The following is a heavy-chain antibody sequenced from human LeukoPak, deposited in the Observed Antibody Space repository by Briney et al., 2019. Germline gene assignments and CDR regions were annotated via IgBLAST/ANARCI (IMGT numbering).Heavy chain of an antibody. D-gene: IGHD3-22*01. CDR2: IIPIFGTA. CDR1: GGTFSSYA. CDR3: AREASSVVVIDDAFGI. V-gene: IGHV1-69*13. Sequence: SVKVSCKASGGTFSSYAISWVRQAPGQGLEWMGGIIPIFGTANYAQKFQGRVTITADESTSTAYMELSSLRSEDTAVYYCAREASSVVVIDDAFGIWGQGTMVTVSS. J-gene: IGHJ3*02.